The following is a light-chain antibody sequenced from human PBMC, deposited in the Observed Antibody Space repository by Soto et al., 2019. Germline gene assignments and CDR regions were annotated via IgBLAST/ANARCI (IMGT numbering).Light chain of an antibody. J-gene: IGLJ2*01. CDR2: RND. CDR3: AAWDDSLSGRDVV. CDR1: SSNVGSNY. V-gene: IGLV1-47*01. Sequence: QSALTQPPSASGAPGQRVTISCSGNSSNVGSNYVYWYQQFPGTAPKLLIYRNDQRPSGVPDRFSASKSGTSASLAISGIRSEDEADYYCAAWDDSLSGRDVVFGGGTKLTVL.